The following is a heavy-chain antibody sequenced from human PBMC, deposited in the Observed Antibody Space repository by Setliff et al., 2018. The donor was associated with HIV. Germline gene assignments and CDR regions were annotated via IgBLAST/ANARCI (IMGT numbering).Heavy chain of an antibody. J-gene: IGHJ6*03. CDR3: VGIYADYSYYLDV. CDR2: IYASGNT. Sequence: PSETLSLTCTASGGSISSGAYYWSWIRLPAGKGLEWVGRIYASGNTNYNPSLQSRVTILIDPSKNQFSLRLSSVTAADTAIYYCVGIYADYSYYLDVWGKGTTVTVSS. D-gene: IGHD4-17*01. V-gene: IGHV4-61*02. CDR1: GGSISSGAYY.